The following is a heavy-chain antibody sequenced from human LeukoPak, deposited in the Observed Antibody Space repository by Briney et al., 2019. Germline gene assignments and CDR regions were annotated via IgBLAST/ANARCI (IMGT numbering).Heavy chain of an antibody. J-gene: IGHJ6*02. CDR3: ARVRLAEAGYYYYGMDV. V-gene: IGHV3-7*01. Sequence: PGGSLRLSCAASGLTFSSYWMTWVRQAPGKGLEWVANIKQDGSEKYYADSVKGRFTISRDNAKNTLYLQMNSLRAEDTAVYYCARVRLAEAGYYYYGMDVWGQGTTVTVSS. D-gene: IGHD6-13*01. CDR1: GLTFSSYW. CDR2: IKQDGSEK.